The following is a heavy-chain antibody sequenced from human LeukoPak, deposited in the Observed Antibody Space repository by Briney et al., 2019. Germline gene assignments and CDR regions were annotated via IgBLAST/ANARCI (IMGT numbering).Heavy chain of an antibody. V-gene: IGHV3-74*01. CDR1: GFTFSRCW. CDR3: ARGADTGYSSDC. J-gene: IGHJ4*02. D-gene: IGHD3-9*01. CDR2: INSDGSST. Sequence: GGSLRLSCAASGFTFSRCWMHWVRQAPGKGLMWVSRINSDGSSTSYADSVKGRFTISRDNAKNTMYPQMNSLRAEDTAVYYCARGADTGYSSDCWGQGTLVTVSS.